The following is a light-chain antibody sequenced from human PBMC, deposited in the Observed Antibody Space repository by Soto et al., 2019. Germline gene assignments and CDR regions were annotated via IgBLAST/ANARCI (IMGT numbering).Light chain of an antibody. CDR3: QQYGTLPPRYT. V-gene: IGKV3-20*01. CDR2: GTS. J-gene: IGKJ2*01. Sequence: TQSPGTLSLSPGERATLSCXASQRMSSNYLAWYQQKPGQSPRLLIYGTSSRATGIPDRFSGSGSGTDFTLTISGLEPEDSAVYYCQQYGTLPPRYTFGQGTKLEIK. CDR1: QRMSSNY.